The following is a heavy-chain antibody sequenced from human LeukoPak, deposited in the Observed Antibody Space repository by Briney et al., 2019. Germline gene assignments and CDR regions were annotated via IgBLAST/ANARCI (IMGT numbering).Heavy chain of an antibody. V-gene: IGHV3-73*01. Sequence: GGSLRLSCAASGFTFSGSAMHWVRQASGKGLEWVGRIRSKANSYATAYAASVKGRFTISRDDSKNTAYLQMNSLKTEDTAVYYCAKDTASLAAIYYYYGMDVWGQGTTVTVSS. CDR2: IRSKANSYAT. CDR3: AKDTASLAAIYYYYGMDV. CDR1: GFTFSGSA. D-gene: IGHD2-15*01. J-gene: IGHJ6*02.